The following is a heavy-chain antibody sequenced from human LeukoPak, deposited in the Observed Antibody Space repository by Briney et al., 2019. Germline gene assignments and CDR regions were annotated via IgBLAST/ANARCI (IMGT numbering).Heavy chain of an antibody. Sequence: GASVKVSCKASGYTFTGYYMHWVRQAPGQGLEWMGIINPSGGSTSYAQKFQGRVTMTRDTSTSTVYMELSSLRSEDTAVYYCARDRSGYSAAYYYYYYGMDVWGQGTTVTVSS. CDR3: ARDRSGYSAAYYYYYYGMDV. V-gene: IGHV1-46*01. D-gene: IGHD3-3*01. CDR1: GYTFTGYY. J-gene: IGHJ6*02. CDR2: INPSGGST.